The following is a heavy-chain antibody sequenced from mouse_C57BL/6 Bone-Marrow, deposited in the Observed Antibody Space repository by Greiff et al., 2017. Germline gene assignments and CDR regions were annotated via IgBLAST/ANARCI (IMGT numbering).Heavy chain of an antibody. CDR1: GYTFTDYN. Sequence: VQLQQSGPELVKPGASVKIPCKASGYTFTDYNMDWVKQSHGKSLEWIGDINPNNGGTIYNQKFKGKATLTVDKSSSTAYMELRSLTAEDTAVYYCARIRRAVVAPFDYWGQGTTLTVSS. D-gene: IGHD1-1*01. CDR2: INPNNGGT. V-gene: IGHV1-18*01. J-gene: IGHJ2*01. CDR3: ARIRRAVVAPFDY.